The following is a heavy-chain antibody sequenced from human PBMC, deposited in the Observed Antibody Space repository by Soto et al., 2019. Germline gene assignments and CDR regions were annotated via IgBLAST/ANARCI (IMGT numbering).Heavy chain of an antibody. Sequence: GGSLRLSCAASGFTFSSYAMHWVRQAPGKGLEWVAVISYDGSNKYYADSVKGRFTISRDNSKNTPYLQMNSLRAEDTAVYYCARDDLQMIVVVITQKFDYWGQGTLVTVSS. CDR1: GFTFSSYA. V-gene: IGHV3-30-3*01. CDR3: ARDDLQMIVVVITQKFDY. J-gene: IGHJ4*02. D-gene: IGHD3-22*01. CDR2: ISYDGSNK.